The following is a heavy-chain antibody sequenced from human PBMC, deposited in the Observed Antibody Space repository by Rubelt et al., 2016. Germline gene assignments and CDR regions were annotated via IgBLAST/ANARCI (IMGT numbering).Heavy chain of an antibody. D-gene: IGHD2-21*02. J-gene: IGHJ4*02. CDR2: VSSTGTT. CDR1: GDSFSRSTSS. Sequence: QLQLQESGPGLVKPSETLALTCTVSGDSFSRSTSSWGWIRQPPGKGLEWIATVSSTGTTYYNPSLKSRVTISLDTSKNHVYLNLSSVTAADTAVYYCARLVVTPRLGLDYWGQGTLVTVSS. CDR3: ARLVVTPRLGLDY. V-gene: IGHV4-39*01.